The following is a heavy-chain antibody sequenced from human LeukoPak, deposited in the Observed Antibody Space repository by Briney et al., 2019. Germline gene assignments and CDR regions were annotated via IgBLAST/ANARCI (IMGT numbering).Heavy chain of an antibody. V-gene: IGHV4-39*07. CDR2: IFYSGGT. CDR1: GGSISSSNYY. CDR3: AGANWGNWYFDL. D-gene: IGHD7-27*01. J-gene: IGHJ2*01. Sequence: PSETLSLTCTVSGGSISSSNYYWGWIRQPPGKGLEWIGSIFYSGGTYYNPSLKSRVTISVDTSKNQFSLKLSSVTAADTAVYYCAGANWGNWYFDLWGRGTLVTVSS.